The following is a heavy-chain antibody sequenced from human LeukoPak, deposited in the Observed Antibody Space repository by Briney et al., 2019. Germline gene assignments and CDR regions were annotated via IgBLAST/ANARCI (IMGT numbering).Heavy chain of an antibody. CDR3: ARDLRVAARPRAFDI. J-gene: IGHJ3*02. CDR2: IYYSGST. V-gene: IGHV4-31*11. Sequence: SETLSLTCAVYGGSFSGYYWSWIRQHPGKGLEWIGYIYYSGSTYYNPSLKSRVTISVDTSKNQFSLKLSSVTAADTAVYYCARDLRVAARPRAFDIWGHGTMVTVSS. CDR1: GGSFSGYY. D-gene: IGHD6-6*01.